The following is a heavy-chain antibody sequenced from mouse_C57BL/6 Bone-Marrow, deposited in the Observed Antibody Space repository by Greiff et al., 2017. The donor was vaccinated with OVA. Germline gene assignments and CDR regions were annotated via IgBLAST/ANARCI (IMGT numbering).Heavy chain of an antibody. J-gene: IGHJ3*01. Sequence: VQLQQSGAELVKPGASVKLSCKASGYTFTEYTIHWVKQRSGQGLEWIGWFYPGSGSIKYNEKFKDKATLTTDKSSSTVDMELSRLTSEDSAVYFCARHEESLVNDYGDSQAWFAYWGQGTLVTVSA. CDR3: ARHEESLVNDYGDSQAWFAY. V-gene: IGHV1-62-2*01. D-gene: IGHD1-1*01. CDR2: FYPGSGSI. CDR1: GYTFTEYT.